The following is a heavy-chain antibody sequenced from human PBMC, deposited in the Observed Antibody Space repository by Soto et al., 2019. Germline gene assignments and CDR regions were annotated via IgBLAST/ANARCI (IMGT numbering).Heavy chain of an antibody. CDR1: GYSFTGYW. CDR3: ARQEGGYYYDSSGYFDY. V-gene: IGHV5-51*01. J-gene: IGHJ4*02. D-gene: IGHD3-22*01. Sequence: GESLKISCKGSGYSFTGYWIGWVRQMPGKGLEWMGIIYPGDSDTRYSPSFQGQVTISADKSISTAYLQWSSLKASDTAMYYCARQEGGYYYDSSGYFDYWGQGTLVTVSS. CDR2: IYPGDSDT.